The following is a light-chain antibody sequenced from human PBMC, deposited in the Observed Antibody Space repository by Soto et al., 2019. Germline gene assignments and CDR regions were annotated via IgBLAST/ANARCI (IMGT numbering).Light chain of an antibody. CDR2: EVS. V-gene: IGLV2-14*01. J-gene: IGLJ1*01. CDR3: SSYTSSSTLV. Sequence: QSVLTQPASVSESPGQSITISCTGTSSDVGGYSSVSWYQHHPGKAPILMIYEVSNRPSGVSNRFSGSKSGNTASLTISGLQAEDEADYYCSSYTSSSTLVFGTGTKVTVL. CDR1: SSDVGGYSS.